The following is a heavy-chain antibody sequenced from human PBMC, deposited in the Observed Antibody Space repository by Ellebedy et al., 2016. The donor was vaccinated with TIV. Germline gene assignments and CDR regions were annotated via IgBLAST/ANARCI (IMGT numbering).Heavy chain of an antibody. D-gene: IGHD3-22*01. CDR2: IRSMTDGGST. J-gene: IGHJ4*02. V-gene: IGHV3-15*01. Sequence: PGGSLRLSCAASGFDFFNAWMNWVRQAPGKGLEWVGRIRSMTDGGSTDYAAPVKGRFSISRDDSKNILYLQMNSLRTEDTAVYYCTTDTMIVVLWGQGTLVTVSS. CDR3: TTDTMIVVL. CDR1: GFDFFNAW.